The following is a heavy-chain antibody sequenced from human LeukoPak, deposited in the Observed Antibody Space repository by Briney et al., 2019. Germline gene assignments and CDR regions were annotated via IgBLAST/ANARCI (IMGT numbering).Heavy chain of an antibody. J-gene: IGHJ4*02. V-gene: IGHV3-74*01. CDR3: ARGLSGYSSSLGY. Sequence: GGSLRLSCAASGFTFSSYAMSWVRQAPGKGLEWVSRINSDGSSTSYADSVKGRFTISRDNAKNTLYLQMNSLRAEDTAVYYCARGLSGYSSSLGYWGQGTLVTVSS. CDR1: GFTFSSYA. CDR2: INSDGSST. D-gene: IGHD6-6*01.